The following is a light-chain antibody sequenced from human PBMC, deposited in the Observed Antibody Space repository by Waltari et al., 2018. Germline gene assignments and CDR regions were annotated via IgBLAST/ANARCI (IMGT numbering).Light chain of an antibody. V-gene: IGKV3-20*01. CDR3: QHYVRLPVT. J-gene: IGKJ1*01. CDR1: QSVGRS. Sequence: EIVLTQSPGTLSLSPGERATLPCRASQSVGRSLAWYQQKPGRAPMLLIYATSNRATGIPDRFSASGSGTDFSLTISRLEPEDFALYYCQHYVRLPVTFGQGTKVEVK. CDR2: ATS.